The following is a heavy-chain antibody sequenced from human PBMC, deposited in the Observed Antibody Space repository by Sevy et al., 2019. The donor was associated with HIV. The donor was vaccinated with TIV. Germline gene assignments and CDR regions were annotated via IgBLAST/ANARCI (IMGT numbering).Heavy chain of an antibody. CDR1: GGSVTSDSYY. CDR2: MFYTGST. D-gene: IGHD1-26*01. Sequence: SENLSLTCTVSGGSVTSDSYYWTWIRQPPGKGLECLGYMFYTGSTNYNPSLMSRVTISVDTSKNQSSLKWNSVTAADTAVYYCARMGSLTDYGMDVWGQGTTVTVSS. CDR3: ARMGSLTDYGMDV. J-gene: IGHJ6*02. V-gene: IGHV4-61*01.